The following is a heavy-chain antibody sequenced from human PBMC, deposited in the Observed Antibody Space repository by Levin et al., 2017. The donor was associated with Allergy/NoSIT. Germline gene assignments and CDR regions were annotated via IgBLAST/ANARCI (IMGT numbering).Heavy chain of an antibody. Sequence: GESLKISCAASGFTFRSYSMNWVRQAPGKGLEWVSSISTSSNYIYYADSMKGRFTISRDNAKNSLYLQMNSLRAEDTAVYYCARLSITEAFDIWGQGTMVTVSS. V-gene: IGHV3-21*01. CDR3: ARLSITEAFDI. J-gene: IGHJ3*02. CDR2: ISTSSNYI. CDR1: GFTFRSYS. D-gene: IGHD3-10*01.